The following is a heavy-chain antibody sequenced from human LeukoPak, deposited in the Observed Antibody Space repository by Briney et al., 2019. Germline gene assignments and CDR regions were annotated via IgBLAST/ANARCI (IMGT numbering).Heavy chain of an antibody. CDR1: GFTFSTYG. Sequence: GGSLRLSCAASGFTFSTYGMYWVRQAPGKGLEWVAVISYDGSNKYYADSVKGRFTISRDNSKNTLYLQMSGLRVEDTAMYYCTKGVLGRTQSVSAGFDYWGQGTLVTVSS. D-gene: IGHD7-27*01. V-gene: IGHV3-30*18. CDR3: TKGVLGRTQSVSAGFDY. J-gene: IGHJ4*02. CDR2: ISYDGSNK.